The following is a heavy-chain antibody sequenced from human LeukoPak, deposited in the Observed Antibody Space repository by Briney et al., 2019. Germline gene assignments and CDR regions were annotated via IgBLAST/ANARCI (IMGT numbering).Heavy chain of an antibody. V-gene: IGHV3-23*01. J-gene: IGHJ5*02. CDR3: ARRELYYDFWSGYSNWFDP. CDR1: GFTFKNYA. Sequence: GGSLRLSCAASGFTFKNYAMSWVRQAPGKGLEWVSTISGSGGSTYYTDSVKGRFTISRDNSKNTLYLQMNSLRVEDTAVYYCARRELYYDFWSGYSNWFDPWGQGTLVTVSS. D-gene: IGHD3-3*01. CDR2: ISGSGGST.